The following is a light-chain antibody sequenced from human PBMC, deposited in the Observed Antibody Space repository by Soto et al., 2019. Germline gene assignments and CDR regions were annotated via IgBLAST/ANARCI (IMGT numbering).Light chain of an antibody. CDR1: SSDVGGYNY. Sequence: QSVLTQPASVYGSPGQSITISCPGTSSDVGGYNYVSWYQQHPGKAPKLMIYDVSNRPSGVSNRFSGSKSGNTASLTISGLQAEDEADYYCSSYTSSSTLLYVFGTGTKVTVL. J-gene: IGLJ1*01. CDR3: SSYTSSSTLLYV. CDR2: DVS. V-gene: IGLV2-14*01.